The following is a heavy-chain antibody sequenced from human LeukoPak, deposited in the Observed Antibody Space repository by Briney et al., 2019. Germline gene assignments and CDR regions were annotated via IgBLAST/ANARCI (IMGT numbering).Heavy chain of an antibody. D-gene: IGHD1-26*01. CDR3: ARWEGGYLYYFDY. Sequence: SETLSLTCTVSGGSISSGGYYWSWIRQPPGKGLEWIGYIYHSGSTYYNPSLKSRVTISVDRSKNQFSLKLSSVTAADTAVYYCARWEGGYLYYFDYWGQGTLVTVSS. CDR1: GGSISSGGYY. V-gene: IGHV4-30-2*01. CDR2: IYHSGST. J-gene: IGHJ4*02.